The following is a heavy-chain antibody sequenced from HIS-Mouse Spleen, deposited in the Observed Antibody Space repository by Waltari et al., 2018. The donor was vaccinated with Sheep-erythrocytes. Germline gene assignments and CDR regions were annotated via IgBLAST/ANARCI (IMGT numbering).Heavy chain of an antibody. CDR2: ISYDGSNK. CDR1: GFTFSSYA. D-gene: IGHD3-22*01. CDR3: AREGYDSSGYYPDY. V-gene: IGHV3-30-3*01. J-gene: IGHJ4*02. Sequence: RSLRLSCAASGFTFSSYAMHWVRQAPGKGLEWWAVISYDGSNKDYADSVNGRFTISRDNSKNTLYLQRNSLRAEDTAVYYCAREGYDSSGYYPDYWGQGTLVTVSS.